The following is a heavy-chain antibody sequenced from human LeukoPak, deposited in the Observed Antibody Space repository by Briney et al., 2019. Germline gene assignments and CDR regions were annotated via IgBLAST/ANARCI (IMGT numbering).Heavy chain of an antibody. D-gene: IGHD3-10*01. V-gene: IGHV3-23*01. J-gene: IGHJ5*02. CDR2: ISASGGHT. Sequence: PGGSLRLSCAASGFTFSSCAMSWVRQAPGKGLEWVSGISASGGHTFYADSVKGRFSISRDNSKNTLYLQMNSLRAEDTAVYYCARAGITMVRGVIGRYNWFDPWGQGTLVTVSS. CDR1: GFTFSSCA. CDR3: ARAGITMVRGVIGRYNWFDP.